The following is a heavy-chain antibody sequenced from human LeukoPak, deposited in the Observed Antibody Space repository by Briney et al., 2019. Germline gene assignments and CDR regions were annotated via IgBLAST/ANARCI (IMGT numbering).Heavy chain of an antibody. CDR1: GFTFRTYA. CDR3: GIRDTSDYYVF. J-gene: IGHJ4*02. CDR2: TGSNGVA. V-gene: IGHV3-23*01. D-gene: IGHD3-22*01. Sequence: GGSLRLSCTGSGFTFRTYAFSWVRQAPGKGLEWVSATGSNGVAYYADSVKGRFTISRDNSKNALYLQMNGLRADDTAVYYCGIRDTSDYYVFWGQGTLVTVSS.